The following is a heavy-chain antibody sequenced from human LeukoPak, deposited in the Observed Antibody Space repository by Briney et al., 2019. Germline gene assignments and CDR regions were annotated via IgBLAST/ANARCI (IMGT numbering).Heavy chain of an antibody. Sequence: PSETLSLTCTVSGGSISSSSYYWGWIRQPPGKGLEWIGSIYYSGSTYYNPSLKSRVTISVDTSKNQFSLKLSSVTAADTAVYYCARGLGPNWGPERGEYYFDYWGQGTLVTVSS. J-gene: IGHJ4*02. D-gene: IGHD1-14*01. CDR2: IYYSGST. CDR1: GGSISSSSYY. V-gene: IGHV4-39*01. CDR3: ARGLGPNWGPERGEYYFDY.